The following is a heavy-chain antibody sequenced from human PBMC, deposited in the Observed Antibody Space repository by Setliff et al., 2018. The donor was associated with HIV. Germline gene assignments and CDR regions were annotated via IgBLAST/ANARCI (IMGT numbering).Heavy chain of an antibody. D-gene: IGHD3-9*01. Sequence: GSLRLSCAASGFTFSTYWMSWVRQAPGKGLEWVASIKQDGSEQFYVDSVKGRFTISRDNAKNSLYLQMNSLRAEDTAVYYCARENYDILTGYYDYWGQGALVTVSS. J-gene: IGHJ4*02. CDR3: ARENYDILTGYYDY. V-gene: IGHV3-7*03. CDR2: IKQDGSEQ. CDR1: GFTFSTYW.